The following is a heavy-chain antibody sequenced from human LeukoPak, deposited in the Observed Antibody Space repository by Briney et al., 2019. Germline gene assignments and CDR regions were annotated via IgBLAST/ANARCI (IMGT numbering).Heavy chain of an antibody. Sequence: RGCLRLSSAASRFTFISYVMHWVRQAPGKGLEWVAVISYDGSNKYYADSVKSRFTISRDNSKISVYLQMNSLRAEDTAVYYCAKSIVVVPAAMVSYYGMDVWGQGTTVTVSS. J-gene: IGHJ6*01. D-gene: IGHD2-2*01. CDR2: ISYDGSNK. CDR3: AKSIVVVPAAMVSYYGMDV. CDR1: RFTFISYV. V-gene: IGHV3-30*18.